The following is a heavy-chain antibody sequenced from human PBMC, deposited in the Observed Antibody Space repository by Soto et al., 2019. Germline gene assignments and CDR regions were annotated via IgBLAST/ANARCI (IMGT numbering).Heavy chain of an antibody. CDR2: ISGSGGST. CDR3: AKDIWQQLVGYYFDY. D-gene: IGHD6-13*01. V-gene: IGHV3-23*01. J-gene: IGHJ4*02. Sequence: GGSLRLSCAASGFTFSSYAMSWVRQAPGKGLEWVSAISGSGGSTYYADSVKGRFTISRDNSKNTLYLQMNSLRAEDTAVYYCAKDIWQQLVGYYFDYWGQGTLVTVSS. CDR1: GFTFSSYA.